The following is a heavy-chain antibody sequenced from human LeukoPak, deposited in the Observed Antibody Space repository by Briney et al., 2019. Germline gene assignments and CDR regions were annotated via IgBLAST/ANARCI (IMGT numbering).Heavy chain of an antibody. CDR3: ARGPYGDYVDALDY. CDR2: ISDSSGTI. Sequence: GGTLRLSCAASGCTFNTYSMNWVRQAPGKGQEWVSYISDSSGTIYYADSVKGRFTISRDNAKNSLYLQMNSLRAEDTAVYYCARGPYGDYVDALDYWGQGTLVTVSS. J-gene: IGHJ4*02. D-gene: IGHD4-17*01. CDR1: GCTFNTYS. V-gene: IGHV3-48*01.